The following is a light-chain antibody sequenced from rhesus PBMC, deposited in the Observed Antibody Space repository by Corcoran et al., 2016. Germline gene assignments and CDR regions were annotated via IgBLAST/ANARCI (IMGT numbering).Light chain of an antibody. CDR1: QTLVDSNGNTY. V-gene: IGKV2-64*01. J-gene: IGKJ2*01. CDR2: QVS. Sequence: EVVMTQSPLSLPITPGQPASISCRSSQTLVDSNGNTYLSWYQEKPGRRPHLLICQVSNRVFGVPDRFSGSGAGTDCTMKLSRVGAECVGIYYGVQGAPLPSSFGPWTKVEIK. CDR3: VQGAPLPSS.